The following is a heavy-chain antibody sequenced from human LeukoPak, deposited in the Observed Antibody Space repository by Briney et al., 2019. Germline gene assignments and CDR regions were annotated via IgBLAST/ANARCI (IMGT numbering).Heavy chain of an antibody. CDR1: GYSISSGYY. CDR3: ARLVDTAMVIRFVSPLYWFDP. CDR2: IYHSGST. D-gene: IGHD5-18*01. Sequence: PSETLSLTCTVSGYSISSGYYWGWIRQPPGKGLEWIGSIYHSGSTYYNPSLKSRVTISVDTSKNQFSLKLSSVTAADTAVYYCARLVDTAMVIRFVSPLYWFDPWGQGTLVTVSS. J-gene: IGHJ5*02. V-gene: IGHV4-38-2*02.